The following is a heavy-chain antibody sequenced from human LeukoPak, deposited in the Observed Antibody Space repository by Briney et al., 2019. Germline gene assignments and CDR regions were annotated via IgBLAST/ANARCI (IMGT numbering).Heavy chain of an antibody. V-gene: IGHV3-64D*06. Sequence: QPGGSLRLSCSVSGFTFGTYVMHWVRQAPGKGLEYVSAISSNGDNTYYADSVKGRFTISRDNSKNTLYLQMSSLRADDTAVCYCVRGTGYWGQGTLVTVSS. CDR1: GFTFGTYV. J-gene: IGHJ4*02. CDR3: VRGTGY. CDR2: ISSNGDNT.